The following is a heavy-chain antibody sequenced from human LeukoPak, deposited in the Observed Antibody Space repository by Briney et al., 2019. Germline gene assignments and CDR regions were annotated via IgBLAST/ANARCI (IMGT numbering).Heavy chain of an antibody. CDR3: ARGGGPFGSGSYWSQYYFDY. Sequence: ETLSLTCTVSGGSISSYYWSWIRQPPGKGLEWVSVIYSGGSTYYADSVKGRFTISRDNSKNTLYLQMNSLRAEDTAAYYCARGGGPFGSGSYWSQYYFDYWGQGTLVTVSS. CDR1: GGSISSYY. V-gene: IGHV3-66*01. J-gene: IGHJ4*02. CDR2: IYSGGST. D-gene: IGHD3-10*01.